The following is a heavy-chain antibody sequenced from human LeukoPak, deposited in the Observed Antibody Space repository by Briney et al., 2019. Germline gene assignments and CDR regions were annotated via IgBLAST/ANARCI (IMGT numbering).Heavy chain of an antibody. CDR1: GFTFSTYA. D-gene: IGHD1-14*01. V-gene: IGHV3-23*01. CDR3: AKDRNPSYYYYMDV. CDR2: ISGSGGST. Sequence: GGSLRLSCAASGFTFSTYAMSWVRQAPGKGLEWVSGISGSGGSTYYADSVKGRFTISRDNSQNTLYLQMNSLRAEDTAVYYCAKDRNPSYYYYMDVWGKGTTVTVSS. J-gene: IGHJ6*03.